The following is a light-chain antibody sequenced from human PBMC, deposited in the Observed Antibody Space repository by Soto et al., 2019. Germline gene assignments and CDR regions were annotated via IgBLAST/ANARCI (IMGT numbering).Light chain of an antibody. CDR1: QSFGSN. V-gene: IGKV3-15*01. J-gene: IGKJ5*01. CDR2: GIS. CDR3: QQYTSWPIT. Sequence: EGVMTQSPATLSLSPGERATISCRASQSFGSNYLAWYQQKPGQAPRLLIYGISNRATGIPARFSSSGSATEFTLTISSLQSEDFAVYYCQQYTSWPITFGQGTRLEIK.